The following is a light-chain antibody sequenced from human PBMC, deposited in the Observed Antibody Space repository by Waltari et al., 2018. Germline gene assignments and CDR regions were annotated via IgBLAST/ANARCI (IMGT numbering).Light chain of an antibody. CDR3: QQYYSSPKT. Sequence: EIVLTQSPDTLSLSPGERATVSCRASQSVSNSNLAWYQQRPGQAPRLLIYGASNRAPGIPDRFSGSESGTDFTLTISSLEPEDFAVYYCQQYYSSPKTFGQGTKVEIK. V-gene: IGKV3-20*01. CDR1: QSVSNSN. J-gene: IGKJ1*01. CDR2: GAS.